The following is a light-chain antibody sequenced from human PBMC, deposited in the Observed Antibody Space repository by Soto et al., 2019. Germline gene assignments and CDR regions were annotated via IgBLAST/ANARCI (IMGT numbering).Light chain of an antibody. CDR3: QKYNSAPLT. V-gene: IGKV1-27*01. CDR1: QGISNY. J-gene: IGKJ3*01. CDR2: SAS. Sequence: DIQMTQSPSSLSASVGDRVTITCRASQGISNYLAWYQQKPGKVPKLLIYSASTLQSGVPSRFGGSGSGTDFTPTISSLQPEDVATYYCQKYNSAPLTFGPGTKVDIK.